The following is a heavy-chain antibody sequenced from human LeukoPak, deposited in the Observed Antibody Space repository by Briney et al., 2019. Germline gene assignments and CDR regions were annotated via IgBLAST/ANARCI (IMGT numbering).Heavy chain of an antibody. CDR1: GGSISSYY. J-gene: IGHJ5*02. CDR2: IYTSGST. V-gene: IGHV4-4*07. CDR3: ARDMSLGELHNWFDP. Sequence: PSETLSLTCTVSGGSISSYYWSWIRQPAGKGLEWIGRIYTSGSTNYNPSLKSRVTMSVDTSKNQFSLKLSSVTAADTAVYYCARDMSLGELHNWFDPWGQGTLVTVSS. D-gene: IGHD3-16*01.